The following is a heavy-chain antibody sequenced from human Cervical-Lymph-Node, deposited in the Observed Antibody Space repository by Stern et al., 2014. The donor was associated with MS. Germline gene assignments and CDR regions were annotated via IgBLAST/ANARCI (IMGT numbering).Heavy chain of an antibody. J-gene: IGHJ3*02. Sequence: VQLVESGAEVKKPGASVKVSCKASGYSFTGYYMPWVRQAPGQGLEWMGWINPNSGETKYAQKFQGRVTMTRGTSVSTAYLDLSSLTSDDTAVYYCARDEGTVTSPDIWGQGTMVTVSS. CDR1: GYSFTGYY. CDR3: ARDEGTVTSPDI. CDR2: INPNSGET. D-gene: IGHD4-17*01. V-gene: IGHV1-2*02.